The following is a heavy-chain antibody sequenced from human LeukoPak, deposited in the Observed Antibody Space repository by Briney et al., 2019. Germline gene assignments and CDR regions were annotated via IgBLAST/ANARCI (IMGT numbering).Heavy chain of an antibody. J-gene: IGHJ4*02. V-gene: IGHV3-74*01. CDR2: INSDGSST. D-gene: IGHD2-2*01. Sequence: GGSLRLSCAASGFTFSSYWMHWVRQAPGKGLVGVSRINSDGSSTTYADSVKGRFTISRDNAKNTLYLQMNSLRAEDTAVYYCARELGVVPVVRWGQGTLVTVSS. CDR1: GFTFSSYW. CDR3: ARELGVVPVVR.